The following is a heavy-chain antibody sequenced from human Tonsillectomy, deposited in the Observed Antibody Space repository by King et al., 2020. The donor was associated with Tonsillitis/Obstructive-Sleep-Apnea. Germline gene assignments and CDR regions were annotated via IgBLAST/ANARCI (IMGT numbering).Heavy chain of an antibody. CDR1: GYPFTSYG. Sequence: QLVQSGAEVKKPGASVKVSCKASGYPFTSYGFSWVRQAPGQGLEWMGWISAYNGNTNYAQRFQGRVTMTTDTSTSTANMELRSLRSDDTAVYYCARDREDSSTWYIVDYWGQGTLVTVPS. CDR3: ARDREDSSTWYIVDY. J-gene: IGHJ4*02. CDR2: ISAYNGNT. V-gene: IGHV1-18*01. D-gene: IGHD6-13*01.